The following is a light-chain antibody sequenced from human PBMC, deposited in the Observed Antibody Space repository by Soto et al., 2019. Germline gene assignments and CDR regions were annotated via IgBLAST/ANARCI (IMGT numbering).Light chain of an antibody. CDR2: SNN. Sequence: QSVLTQTPSASGTPGQRVNISCSGSSSNIGSNNVNWYQQLPGTAPKLLIYSNNQRPSGVPDRFSGSKSGTSASLAISGLQSEDEADYYCEAWDDSLNGVVFGGETKLTVL. CDR3: EAWDDSLNGVV. V-gene: IGLV1-44*01. CDR1: SSNIGSNN. J-gene: IGLJ2*01.